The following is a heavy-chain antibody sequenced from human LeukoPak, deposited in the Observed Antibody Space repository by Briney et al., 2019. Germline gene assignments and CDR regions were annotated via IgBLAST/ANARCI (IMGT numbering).Heavy chain of an antibody. J-gene: IGHJ6*03. D-gene: IGHD6-6*01. CDR3: ARGSSFVPMDV. Sequence: PSETLSLTCTVSGGSISSGGYYWSWIRQHPGKGLEWIGYIYYSGSTYYNPSLKSRVTISVDTSKNQFSLKLSSVTAADTAVYYCARGSSFVPMDVWGEGTTVTVSS. CDR2: IYYSGST. CDR1: GGSISSGGYY. V-gene: IGHV4-31*03.